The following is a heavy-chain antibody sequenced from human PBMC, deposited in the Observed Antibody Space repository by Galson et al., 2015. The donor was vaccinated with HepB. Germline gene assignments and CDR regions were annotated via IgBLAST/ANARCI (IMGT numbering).Heavy chain of an antibody. CDR3: ARDLSELWIGECFDY. D-gene: IGHD3-10*01. CDR1: GFTLNDFG. CDR2: ISYDGSNK. V-gene: IGHV3-30*03. J-gene: IGHJ4*02. Sequence: SLRLSCAASGFTLNDFGMHWVRQAPGKGLEWVAVISYDGSNKNYVDSVKGRFTISRDNSKNTLYLQMNNLGAEDTAVYYCARDLSELWIGECFDYWGQGTLVTVSS.